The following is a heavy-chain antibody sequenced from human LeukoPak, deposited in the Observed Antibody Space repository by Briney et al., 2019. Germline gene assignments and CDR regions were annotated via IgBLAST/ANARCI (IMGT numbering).Heavy chain of an antibody. CDR3: ARTTEGYCSSASCFGFSYSYYMDV. J-gene: IGHJ6*03. CDR2: IYYSGST. D-gene: IGHD2-2*01. V-gene: IGHV4-59*01. CDR1: GGSISSYY. Sequence: SSETLSLTCTVSGGSISSYYWSWIRQPPGKGLEWIGYIYYSGSTNYNPSLKSRVTISVDTSKNQVSLKLSSVIAADTAVYYCARTTEGYCSSASCFGFSYSYYMDVWGKGTTVTISS.